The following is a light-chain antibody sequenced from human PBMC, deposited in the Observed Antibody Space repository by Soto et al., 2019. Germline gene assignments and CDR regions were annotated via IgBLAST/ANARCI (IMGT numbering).Light chain of an antibody. CDR2: AAS. J-gene: IGKJ1*01. CDR3: QQYYSYPRT. V-gene: IGKV1-8*01. Sequence: AIRMTQSPSSFSASTGDRVTITCRASQGISSYLAWYQQKPGKAPKLLIYAASTLQSGVPSRFSGSGSGTAFTITISCLQSEDFATYYCQQYYSYPRTFGQGTTVEIK. CDR1: QGISSY.